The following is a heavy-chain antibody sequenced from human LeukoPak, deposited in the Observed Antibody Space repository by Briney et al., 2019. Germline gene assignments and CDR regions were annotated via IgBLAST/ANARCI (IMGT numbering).Heavy chain of an antibody. CDR2: IYYSGST. Sequence: SETLSLTCTVSGGSISSYYWSWIRQPPGKGLEWIGYIYYSGSTNYNPSLKSRVTISVDTSKTQVSLKLSSATAADTPVYYCAREGTDGYNSYLSTWGQGTLVTVSS. V-gene: IGHV4-59*01. CDR3: AREGTDGYNSYLST. J-gene: IGHJ5*02. CDR1: GGSISSYY. D-gene: IGHD5-24*01.